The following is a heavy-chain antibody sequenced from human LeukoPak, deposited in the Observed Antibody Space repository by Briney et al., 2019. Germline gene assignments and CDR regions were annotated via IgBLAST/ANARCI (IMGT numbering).Heavy chain of an antibody. CDR1: GGSFSGYY. CDR2: INHSGST. Sequence: SETLSLTCAVYGGSFSGYYWSWIRQPPGKGLEWIGEINHSGSTNYNPSLKSRVTISVDTSKNRFSLKLSSVTAADTAVHYCARGRIAALDYWGQGTLVTVSS. J-gene: IGHJ4*02. D-gene: IGHD6-13*01. CDR3: ARGRIAALDY. V-gene: IGHV4-34*01.